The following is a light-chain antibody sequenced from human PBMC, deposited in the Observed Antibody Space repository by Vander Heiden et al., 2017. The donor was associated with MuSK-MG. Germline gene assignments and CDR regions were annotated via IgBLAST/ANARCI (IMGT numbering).Light chain of an antibody. CDR2: DVS. Sequence: QSALTQPASVSGSPGQSNTISCTGTSSDVGGYHYVFWYQQHPGKAPKLMIYDVSNRPSGVSNRFSGSKSGNTASLTISGLQAEDEADYYCSSYTSSSTLGVFGGGTKLTVL. CDR3: SSYTSSSTLGV. J-gene: IGLJ3*02. V-gene: IGLV2-14*01. CDR1: SSDVGGYHY.